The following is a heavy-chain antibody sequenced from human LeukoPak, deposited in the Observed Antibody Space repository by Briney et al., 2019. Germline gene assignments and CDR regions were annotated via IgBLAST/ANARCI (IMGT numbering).Heavy chain of an antibody. V-gene: IGHV3-23*01. D-gene: IGHD3-10*01. CDR3: ARARGSYSGSSYYYYMDV. J-gene: IGHJ6*03. CDR2: ISGSGEST. Sequence: PGGSLRLSCVGPGFTLNKYFLTWVRQAPGKGLEWVSVISGSGESTDYADSVKGRFTVYRDNSKNTLFLQMNSLRVEDTAVYYCARARGSYSGSSYYYYMDVWGKGTTVTVSS. CDR1: GFTLNKYF.